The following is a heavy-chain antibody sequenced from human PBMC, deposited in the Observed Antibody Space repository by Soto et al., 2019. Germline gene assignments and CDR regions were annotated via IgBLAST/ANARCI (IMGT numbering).Heavy chain of an antibody. Sequence: EVQLLESRGGLVQPEGSLRLSCAASGFTFSSYAMSWVRQAPGKGLEWVSGISGGGGTAYYADSVKGRFTISRDNSKNTLYLQVNSLRAEDTAVYYCAKDQAAAGTISRYFQHWGQGTLVTVSS. CDR1: GFTFSSYA. CDR2: ISGGGGTA. D-gene: IGHD6-13*01. CDR3: AKDQAAAGTISRYFQH. V-gene: IGHV3-23*01. J-gene: IGHJ1*01.